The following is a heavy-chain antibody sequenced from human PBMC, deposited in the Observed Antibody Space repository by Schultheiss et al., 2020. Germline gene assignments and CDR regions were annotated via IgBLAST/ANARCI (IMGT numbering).Heavy chain of an antibody. J-gene: IGHJ5*02. Sequence: SATLSLTCTVSGGSISSYYWSWIRQPPGKGLEWIGYIYYSGSTNYNPSLKSRVTISVDTSKNQFSLKLSSVTAADTAVYYCASCAWGRWFDPWGQGTLVTGSS. D-gene: IGHD3-16*01. CDR2: IYYSGST. CDR3: ASCAWGRWFDP. CDR1: GGSISSYY. V-gene: IGHV4-59*08.